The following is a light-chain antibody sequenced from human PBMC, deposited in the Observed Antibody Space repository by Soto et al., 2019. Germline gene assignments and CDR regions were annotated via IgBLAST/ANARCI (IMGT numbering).Light chain of an antibody. CDR2: DNN. V-gene: IGLV1-51*01. CDR1: NSNIGNNY. CDR3: GAWDDSLSAV. Sequence: QSVLTQPPSVSAAPGQKVTISCSGSNSNIGNNYVSWYQQLPGTAPKLLIYDNNKRPSGIPDRFSGSKSGTSATLVITGLQTGDEADYYCGAWDDSLSAVFGGGTKLTVL. J-gene: IGLJ2*01.